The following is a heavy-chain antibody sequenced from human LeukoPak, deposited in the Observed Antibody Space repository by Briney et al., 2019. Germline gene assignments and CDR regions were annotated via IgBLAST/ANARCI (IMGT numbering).Heavy chain of an antibody. J-gene: IGHJ4*02. Sequence: PGGSLRLSCSASGFTFRTYAMHWVRQAPGKGLEYVSSITNDGSTTYYADSVGGRFTISRDNSKNTLYLQVNSLRAEDTAVYYCVKDQSGSGSWWGQGTLVTVSP. CDR2: ITNDGSTT. CDR3: VKDQSGSGSW. D-gene: IGHD3-10*01. CDR1: GFTFRTYA. V-gene: IGHV3-64D*06.